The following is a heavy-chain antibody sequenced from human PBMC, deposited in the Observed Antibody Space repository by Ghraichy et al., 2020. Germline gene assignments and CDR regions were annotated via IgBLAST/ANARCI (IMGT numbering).Heavy chain of an antibody. V-gene: IGHV1-69*13. CDR1: GGTFSSYA. CDR3: ARGFDIVVVPAAPRNYYYYYMDV. J-gene: IGHJ6*03. CDR2: IIPIFGTA. Sequence: SVKVSCKASGGTFSSYAISWVRQAPGQGLEWMGGIIPIFGTANYAQKFQGRVTITADESTSTAYMELSSLRSEDTAVYYCARGFDIVVVPAAPRNYYYYYMDVWGKGTTVTVSS. D-gene: IGHD2-2*01.